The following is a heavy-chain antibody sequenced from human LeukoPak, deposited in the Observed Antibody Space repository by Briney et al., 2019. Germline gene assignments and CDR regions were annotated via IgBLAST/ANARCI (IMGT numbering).Heavy chain of an antibody. J-gene: IGHJ4*02. CDR3: ARDVFSSGYYVGRYYFDY. CDR1: GYTFTTYY. V-gene: IGHV1-46*01. CDR2: INPSGGST. Sequence: ASVKVSCKASGYTFTTYYMHWVRQAPGQGLEWMAIINPSGGSTSYAQKFQGRVTMTRGTSTSTVYMELSSLRSEDTAVYYCARDVFSSGYYVGRYYFDYWGQGTLVTVSS. D-gene: IGHD3-22*01.